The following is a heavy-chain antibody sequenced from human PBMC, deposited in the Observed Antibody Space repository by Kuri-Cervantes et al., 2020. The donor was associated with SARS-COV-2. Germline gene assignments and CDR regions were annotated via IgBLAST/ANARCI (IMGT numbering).Heavy chain of an antibody. D-gene: IGHD5-24*01. CDR3: TRGSRDGYTFDY. V-gene: IGHV2-70*11. Sequence: GPTLVKPTQTLTLTCTFSGFSLSTTGMCVSWLRQPPGKALEWLARLDCDADTYYSTSLKTRLPTSKDTSRNQVVLTMTNMDPVDTATYYCTRGSRDGYTFDYWGQGTLVTVSS. CDR2: LDCDADT. CDR1: GFSLSTTGMC. J-gene: IGHJ4*02.